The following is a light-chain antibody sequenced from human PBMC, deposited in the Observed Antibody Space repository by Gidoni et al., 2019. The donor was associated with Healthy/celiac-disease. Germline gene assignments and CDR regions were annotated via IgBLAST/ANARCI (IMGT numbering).Light chain of an antibody. CDR3: QQYYSTPWT. Sequence: DLVLTQSPDSLAVSLCASATITCKSSQSVLYSYNNNTYLAWYKQKPGQPPKLLMSWASTRESGVPDRLSGSGSGTDFTRTISSLQAEDVAVDYCQQYYSTPWTFGQGTKVEIK. V-gene: IGKV4-1*01. CDR1: QSVLYSYNNNTY. CDR2: WAS. J-gene: IGKJ1*01.